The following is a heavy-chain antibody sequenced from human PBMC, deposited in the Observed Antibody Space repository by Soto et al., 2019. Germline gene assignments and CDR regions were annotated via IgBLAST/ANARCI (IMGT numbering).Heavy chain of an antibody. Sequence: EVQLVQSGAEVKKPGESLKISCKGSGYNFANHWIGWVRQMSGKGLEWMGIIYPSDSDTRYSPSFQGQVTISVDKSIGTAYLQWSSLKASDTAMYYCARRAEGGDYRRRYYFDSWGQGTVVTVSS. CDR1: GYNFANHW. CDR2: IYPSDSDT. D-gene: IGHD4-17*01. CDR3: ARRAEGGDYRRRYYFDS. J-gene: IGHJ4*02. V-gene: IGHV5-51*03.